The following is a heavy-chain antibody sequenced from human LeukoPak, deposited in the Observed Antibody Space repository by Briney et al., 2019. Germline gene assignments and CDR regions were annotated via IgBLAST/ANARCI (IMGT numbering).Heavy chain of an antibody. CDR1: GFTFTTYA. CDR3: ARLSGTSGTTSRVLHY. CDR2: ISGSGDAT. V-gene: IGHV3-23*01. J-gene: IGHJ4*02. D-gene: IGHD1-1*01. Sequence: PGGSLRLSCAASGFTFTTYAMIWVRRAPGKGVEWVSAISGSGDATYYADSVKGRFTISRDNSENTVYLQVNSLRADDTAVYYFARLSGTSGTTSRVLHYWGQGALVTVSS.